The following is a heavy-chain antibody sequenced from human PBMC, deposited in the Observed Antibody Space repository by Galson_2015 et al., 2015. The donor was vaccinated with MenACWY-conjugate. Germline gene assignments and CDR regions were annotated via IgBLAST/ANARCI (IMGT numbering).Heavy chain of an antibody. D-gene: IGHD3-22*01. CDR2: IYPGDSDT. J-gene: IGHJ4*02. CDR3: ARLGIYDSSGYYPGDFDY. V-gene: IGHV5-51*01. Sequence: QSGAEVKKPGESLKISCKGSGYSFTSYWIGWVRQMPGKGLEWMGIIYPGDSDTRYSPSFQGQVTISADKSISTAYLQWSSLKASDTAMYYCARLGIYDSSGYYPGDFDYWGQGTLVTVSS. CDR1: GYSFTSYW.